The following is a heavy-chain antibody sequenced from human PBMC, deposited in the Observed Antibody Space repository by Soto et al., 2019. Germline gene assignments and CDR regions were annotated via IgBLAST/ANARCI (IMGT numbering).Heavy chain of an antibody. CDR3: ARGPRRGYCSGGSCYQYYFDY. D-gene: IGHD2-15*01. Sequence: PGGSLRLSXAASGFTFSSYWMSWVRQAPGKGLEWVANIKQDGSEKYYVDSVKGRFTISRDNAKNSLYLQMNSLRAEDTAVYYCARGPRRGYCSGGSCYQYYFDYWGQGTLVTVSS. CDR2: IKQDGSEK. CDR1: GFTFSSYW. J-gene: IGHJ4*02. V-gene: IGHV3-7*03.